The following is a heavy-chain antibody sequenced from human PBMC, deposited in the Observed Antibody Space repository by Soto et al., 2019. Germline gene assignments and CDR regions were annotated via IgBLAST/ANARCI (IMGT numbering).Heavy chain of an antibody. D-gene: IGHD7-27*01. J-gene: IGHJ3*02. CDR2: IKQDGSEK. V-gene: IGHV3-7*03. Sequence: GGSLRLSCAASGFTFSSYWMSWVPQAPGKGLEWVANIKQDGSEKYYVDSVKGRFTISRDNAKNSLYLQMNSLRAEATAVYYCARATGDSAFDIWGQGTMGTVSS. CDR1: GFTFSSYW. CDR3: ARATGDSAFDI.